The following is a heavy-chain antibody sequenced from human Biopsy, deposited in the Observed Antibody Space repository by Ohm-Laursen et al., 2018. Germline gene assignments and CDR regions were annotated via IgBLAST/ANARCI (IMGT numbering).Heavy chain of an antibody. CDR3: ARDYDTSGYYYVS. V-gene: IGHV4-39*01. Sequence: SETLSLTCTVSGGSISNNNYYWGWIRQPPGKGLEWIGSIFYRGSTHYKPSLKSRVNISVDTSKNKFSLKLKSVTAADTAVYYSARDYDTSGYYYVSWGQGTLVTVSS. CDR2: IFYRGST. J-gene: IGHJ5*02. D-gene: IGHD3-22*01. CDR1: GGSISNNNYY.